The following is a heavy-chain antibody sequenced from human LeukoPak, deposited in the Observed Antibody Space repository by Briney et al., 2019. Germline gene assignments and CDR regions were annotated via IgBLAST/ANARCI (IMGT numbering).Heavy chain of an antibody. CDR3: ASSSSVNIWFDP. CDR1: GGTFSSYA. CDR2: IIPTFATS. J-gene: IGHJ5*02. V-gene: IGHV1-69*05. D-gene: IGHD3-10*01. Sequence: SVKVSCKASGGTFSSYAISWVRQAPGQGLEWLGAIIPTFATSDYAQKFQGRVTITTDESTSTAYMELSSLRSEDTAVYYCASSSSVNIWFDPWGQGTLVTVSS.